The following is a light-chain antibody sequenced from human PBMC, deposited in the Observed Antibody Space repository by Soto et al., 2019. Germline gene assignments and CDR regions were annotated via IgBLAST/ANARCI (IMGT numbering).Light chain of an antibody. J-gene: IGKJ1*01. CDR2: AAS. CDR3: QQANSFPRT. Sequence: DIQMTQSPSSMSASVGDRVTITCRASQAISTWLAWYQQKPGKAPKLLIYAASNLQTGVPSRFSGSGSGTDFTLTISSLQPEDFATYFCQQANSFPRTFGQGTKVEIK. V-gene: IGKV1D-12*01. CDR1: QAISTW.